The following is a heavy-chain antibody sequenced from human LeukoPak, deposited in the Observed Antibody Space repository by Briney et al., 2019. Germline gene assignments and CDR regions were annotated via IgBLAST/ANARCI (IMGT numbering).Heavy chain of an antibody. V-gene: IGHV3-53*01. J-gene: IGHJ4*02. CDR2: FYRDGST. D-gene: IGHD6-13*01. CDR1: GFTVSSNY. CDR3: ARDPQSFQQLVSY. Sequence: QPGGSLRLSCAASGFTVSSNYMTWVRQAPGKGLEWVSVFYRDGSTYYADSVKGRFTISRDNSKNTLYLQMNSLRAEDTAVYYCARDPQSFQQLVSYWGQGTLVIVSS.